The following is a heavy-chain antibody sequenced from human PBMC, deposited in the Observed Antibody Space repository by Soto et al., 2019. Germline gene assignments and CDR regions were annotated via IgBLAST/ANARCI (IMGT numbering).Heavy chain of an antibody. CDR1: GFTFSSYE. D-gene: IGHD2-15*01. J-gene: IGHJ4*02. CDR2: ISSGGSSI. Sequence: PGGSLRLSCAASGFTFSSYEMNWVRQAPGKGLEWVSYISSGGSSIYYADSVKGRFTISRDNAKNSLYLQMNSLRAEDTAVYYCARDDVLHQLLPEALDYWGQGALVTVSS. CDR3: ARDDVLHQLLPEALDY. V-gene: IGHV3-48*03.